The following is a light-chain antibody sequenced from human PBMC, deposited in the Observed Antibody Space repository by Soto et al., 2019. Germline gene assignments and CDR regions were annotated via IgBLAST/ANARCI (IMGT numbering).Light chain of an antibody. CDR3: QHYNSYSEA. V-gene: IGKV1-5*03. J-gene: IGKJ1*01. CDR1: QTISSW. CDR2: KAS. Sequence: DIQMTQSPSTLSGSVGDRVTITCRASQTISSWLAWYLQKPGKAPKLLIYKASTLKSGVPSRFSGSGSGTEFTLTISSLQPDDFATYYCQHYNSYSEAFGQGTKVDI.